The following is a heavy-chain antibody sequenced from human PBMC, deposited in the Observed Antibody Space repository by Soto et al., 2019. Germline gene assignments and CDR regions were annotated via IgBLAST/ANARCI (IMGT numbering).Heavy chain of an antibody. D-gene: IGHD1-26*01. V-gene: IGHV1-2*02. Sequence: GASVKASCKASGYTFTGYYMHWVRQAPGQGLEWMGWINPNSGGTNYAQKFQGRVTMTRDTSISTAYMELSRLRSDDTAVYYCAIIGAYYPYYYYGMDVWGQGTTVTVSS. CDR3: AIIGAYYPYYYYGMDV. CDR1: GYTFTGYY. CDR2: INPNSGGT. J-gene: IGHJ6*02.